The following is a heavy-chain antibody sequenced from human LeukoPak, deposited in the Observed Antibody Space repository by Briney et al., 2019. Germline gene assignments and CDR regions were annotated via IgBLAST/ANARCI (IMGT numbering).Heavy chain of an antibody. CDR1: GYTFTTYS. CDR2: IYPGESDN. V-gene: IGHV5-51*01. J-gene: IGHJ4*02. CDR3: ARHGGGKTFDY. Sequence: GQSLKISCKVSGYTFTTYSIAWVRQMPGKGPEWMGIIYPGESDNKYSPSIRGLATISADKSISTAYLQWSSLKASDTAMYYCARHGGGKTFDYWGQGTLVTVSS. D-gene: IGHD4-23*01.